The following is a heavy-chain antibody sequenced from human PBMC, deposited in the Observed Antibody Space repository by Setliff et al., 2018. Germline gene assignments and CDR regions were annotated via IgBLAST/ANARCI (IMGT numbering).Heavy chain of an antibody. V-gene: IGHV3-48*03. CDR2: ITSSGTTT. J-gene: IGHJ3*02. CDR1: GFIFNSYE. CDR3: ARDRADSSGAEDAFDI. D-gene: IGHD3-22*01. Sequence: GESLRLSCAASGFIFNSYEMNWVRQAPGKGLEWVAYITSSGTTTNYADSVKGRFTMSRDNAKNSLYLQMNSLRADDTAVYFCARDRADSSGAEDAFDIWGQGTMVTVS.